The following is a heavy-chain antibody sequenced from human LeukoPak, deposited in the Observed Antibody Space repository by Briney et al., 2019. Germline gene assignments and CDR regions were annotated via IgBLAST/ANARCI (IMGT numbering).Heavy chain of an antibody. Sequence: GGSLRLSCAASGFTFSDYYMSWIRQAPGKGLEWVAFIRYDGSNKYYADSVKGRFTISRDNSKNTLYLQMNSLRAEDTAVYYCAKSYDFWSLWDMVVIWGQGTMVTVSS. CDR2: IRYDGSNK. CDR1: GFTFSDYY. V-gene: IGHV3-30*02. D-gene: IGHD3-3*01. J-gene: IGHJ3*02. CDR3: AKSYDFWSLWDMVVI.